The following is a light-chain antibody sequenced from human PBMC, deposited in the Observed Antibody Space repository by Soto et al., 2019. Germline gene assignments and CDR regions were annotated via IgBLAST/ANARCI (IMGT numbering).Light chain of an antibody. J-gene: IGLJ3*02. CDR2: DVS. CDR1: SSDVGGYNS. V-gene: IGLV2-8*01. CDR3: SSYGGSNNLV. Sequence: QSALTQHPSASGSPGQSVTISCTGTSSDVGGYNSVSWYQQHPGKAPKLMIYDVSKRPSGVPDRFSGSKSGNTASLTVSGLQAEDEADYYCSSYGGSNNLVFGGGTKLTVL.